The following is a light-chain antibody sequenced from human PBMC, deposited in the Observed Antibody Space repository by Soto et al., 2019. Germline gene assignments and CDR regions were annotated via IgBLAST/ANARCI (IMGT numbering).Light chain of an antibody. V-gene: IGKV1-5*03. J-gene: IGKJ1*01. CDR1: LSISSW. Sequence: DLQMTQSPSTLSASVGDRVTITCRASLSISSWLAWYQQKPGKAPKLLIYQGSSLQSGVPSRFSGSGSGTEFTLTISSLQPDDFATYYCQQYSSSLWTFGQGTKVEIK. CDR2: QGS. CDR3: QQYSSSLWT.